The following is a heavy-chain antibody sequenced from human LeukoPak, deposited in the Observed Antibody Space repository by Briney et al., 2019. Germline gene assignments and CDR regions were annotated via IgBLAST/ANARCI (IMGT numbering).Heavy chain of an antibody. CDR2: IYYSGST. Sequence: SETLSLTCTVSGGSISSSSYYWGWIRQPPGKGLEWIGSIYYSGSTYYNPSLKSRVTISVDTSKNQFSLKLSSVTAADTAVYYCATGSSWYRYFQHWGQGTLVTVSS. V-gene: IGHV4-39*01. CDR3: ATGSSWYRYFQH. CDR1: GGSISSSSYY. D-gene: IGHD6-13*01. J-gene: IGHJ1*01.